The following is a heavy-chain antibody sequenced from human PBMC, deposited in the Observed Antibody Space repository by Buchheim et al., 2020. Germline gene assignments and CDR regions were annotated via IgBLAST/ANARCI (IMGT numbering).Heavy chain of an antibody. CDR3: ARDRSYGDLSRKGAYYYYGMDV. D-gene: IGHD4-17*01. CDR2: IYYSGST. V-gene: IGHV4-31*03. J-gene: IGHJ6*02. Sequence: QVQLQESGPGLVKPSQTLSLTCTVSGDSISSGGYYWSWIRQHPGKGLEWIGYIYYSGSTYYNPSLKSRVTISVDTSKNQFSLKLSSVTAADTAVYYCARDRSYGDLSRKGAYYYYGMDVWGQGTT. CDR1: GDSISSGGYY.